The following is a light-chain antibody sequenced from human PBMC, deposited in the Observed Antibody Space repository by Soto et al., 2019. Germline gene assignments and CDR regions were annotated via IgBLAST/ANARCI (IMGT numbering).Light chain of an antibody. CDR2: DAF. J-gene: IGKJ2*01. CDR3: QQRSNWPATYT. Sequence: VVTQSPDTLSLSPGDTATLSCRARQSIISDLSWYQQKPGQAPRLLIYDAFNRATDIPARFSGSGSGTDFTISISSLEPEDFAVYYCQQRSNWPATYTFGQGTKMEIK. V-gene: IGKV3-11*01. CDR1: QSIISD.